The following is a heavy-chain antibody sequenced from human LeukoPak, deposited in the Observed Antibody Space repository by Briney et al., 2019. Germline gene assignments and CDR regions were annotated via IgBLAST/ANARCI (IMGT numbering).Heavy chain of an antibody. V-gene: IGHV1-24*01. D-gene: IGHD6-13*01. Sequence: GSVKVSCKVSGYTLTELSMHWVRQAPGKGLEWMGGFDPEDGETIYAQKFQGRVTMTEDTSTDTAYMELSSLRSEDTAVYYCATGIAAAGTGGIYYYYYMDVWGKGTTVTVSS. CDR1: GYTLTELS. J-gene: IGHJ6*03. CDR3: ATGIAAAGTGGIYYYYYMDV. CDR2: FDPEDGET.